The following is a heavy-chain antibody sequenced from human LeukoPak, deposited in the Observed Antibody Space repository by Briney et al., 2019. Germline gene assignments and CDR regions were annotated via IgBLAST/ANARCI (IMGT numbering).Heavy chain of an antibody. D-gene: IGHD2/OR15-2a*01. CDR3: TRSTTGGWFDP. CDR2: INYSGST. Sequence: PSETLSLTCTVSGGPIRSYYWSWLRQPPGKGLEWIGYINYSGSTSYNPSLRSRVTISVDTSKNQFSLKLSSVTAADTAVYYCTRSTTGGWFDPWGQGTLVTVSS. CDR1: GGPIRSYY. V-gene: IGHV4-59*01. J-gene: IGHJ5*02.